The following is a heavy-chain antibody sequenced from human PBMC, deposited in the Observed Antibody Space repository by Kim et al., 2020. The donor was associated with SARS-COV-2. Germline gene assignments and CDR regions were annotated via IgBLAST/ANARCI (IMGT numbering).Heavy chain of an antibody. Sequence: GGSLRLSCAASGFTFSSYAMSWVRQAPGKGLEWVSAISGSGGSTYYADSVKGRFTISRDNSKNTLYLQMNSLRAEDTAVYYCAMGSYSSGWPAYFDYWGQGTLVTVSS. D-gene: IGHD6-19*01. CDR2: ISGSGGST. CDR1: GFTFSSYA. CDR3: AMGSYSSGWPAYFDY. J-gene: IGHJ4*02. V-gene: IGHV3-23*01.